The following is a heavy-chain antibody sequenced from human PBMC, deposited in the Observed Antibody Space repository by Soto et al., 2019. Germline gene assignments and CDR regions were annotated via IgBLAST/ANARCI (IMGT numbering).Heavy chain of an antibody. V-gene: IGHV3-30*18. J-gene: IGHJ4*02. Sequence: QVQLVESGGGVVQPGMSLRLSCAASGFSFSDYGMHWVRQAPGKGLEWVAVISYEGTAKYYADSVKGRFTISRDNSKNTLFLQMNNLRSEDTAVYYCAKGASYRMLDYWGQGTLVTVSS. CDR3: AKGASYRMLDY. CDR1: GFSFSDYG. CDR2: ISYEGTAK. D-gene: IGHD1-26*01.